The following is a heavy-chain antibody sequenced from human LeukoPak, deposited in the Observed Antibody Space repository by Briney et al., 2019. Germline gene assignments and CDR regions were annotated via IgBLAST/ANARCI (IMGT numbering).Heavy chain of an antibody. CDR1: GSTFTDYY. V-gene: IGHV1-69-2*01. CDR2: VDPEDGET. CDR3: ATDRIDYGSGRRCYMDV. D-gene: IGHD3-10*01. Sequence: ASVKISCKASGSTFTDYYIHWVQQAPGKGLEWMGRVDPEDGETVYAEEFQGRVTITADTSTDTAYMELSSLRSEDMAVYYCATDRIDYGSGRRCYMDVWGKGTSVTVSS. J-gene: IGHJ6*03.